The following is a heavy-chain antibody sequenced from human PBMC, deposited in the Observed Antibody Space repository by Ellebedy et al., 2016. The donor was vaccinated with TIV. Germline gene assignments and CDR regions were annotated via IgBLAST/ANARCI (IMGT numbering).Heavy chain of an antibody. CDR1: GFTFSIYG. D-gene: IGHD5-24*01. CDR2: IRSKAFGGST. V-gene: IGHV3-49*04. Sequence: PGGSLRLSCAASGFTFSIYGMNWVRQAPGKGLEWVGYIRSKAFGGSTEYAASVKGRFTVSRDDSKSIAYLQMNSLKTEDTAVYYCSRGRLEMATTFDYWGQGTLVTVSS. CDR3: SRGRLEMATTFDY. J-gene: IGHJ4*02.